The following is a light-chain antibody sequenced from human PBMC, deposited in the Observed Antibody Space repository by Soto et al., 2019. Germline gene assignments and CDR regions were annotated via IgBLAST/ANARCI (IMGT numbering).Light chain of an antibody. CDR2: GAS. V-gene: IGKV3D-20*02. CDR1: QIVSSSY. CDR3: QQRSNWPIT. Sequence: DIVLTQSPGTLYLSPGERATLSCRASQIVSSSYLAWYQQRPGQAPRLLIYGASSRATGIPDRFSGSGSGTDFTLTISRLEPEDFALYYCQQRSNWPITFGQGTRLEIK. J-gene: IGKJ5*01.